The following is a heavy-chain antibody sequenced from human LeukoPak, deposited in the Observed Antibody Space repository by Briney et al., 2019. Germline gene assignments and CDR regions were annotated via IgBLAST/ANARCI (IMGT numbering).Heavy chain of an antibody. D-gene: IGHD2-21*01. CDR3: AKRNTYSFDY. J-gene: IGHJ4*02. CDR2: INAST. Sequence: GGSLRLSCAASGFTFISYAMSWVRQAPGKGLEWVSTINASTYYADSVKGRFTISRDNSKNTLYLQMNSLRAEDTALYYCAKRNTYSFDYWGQGTLVTVSS. V-gene: IGHV3-23*01. CDR1: GFTFISYA.